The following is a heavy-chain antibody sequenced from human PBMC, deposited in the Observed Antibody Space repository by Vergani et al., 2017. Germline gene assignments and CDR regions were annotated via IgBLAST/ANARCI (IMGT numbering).Heavy chain of an antibody. D-gene: IGHD3-22*01. V-gene: IGHV3-21*01. CDR1: GFTFSSYS. Sequence: EVQLVESGGGLVKPGGSLRLSCAASGFTFSSYSMNWVRQAPGKGLEWVSSISSSSSYIYYADSVKGRFTISRDNAKNSLYLQMTSLRAEDTAVYYCARSFGSGYYLDYWGQGTLVTVSS. J-gene: IGHJ4*02. CDR2: ISSSSSYI. CDR3: ARSFGSGYYLDY.